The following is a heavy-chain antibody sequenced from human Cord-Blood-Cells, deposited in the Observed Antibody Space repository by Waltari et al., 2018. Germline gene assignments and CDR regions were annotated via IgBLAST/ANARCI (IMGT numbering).Heavy chain of an antibody. CDR1: GYTVTGYY. J-gene: IGHJ4*02. CDR3: ARGIRSSWYYFDY. V-gene: IGHV1-2*04. D-gene: IGHD6-13*01. Sequence: QVQLVQWGAGVKKPGASVKVSCKASGYTVTGYYIHGVGQAPGQGLEWKGWINPNRGGTNYAQKFQGWVTMTRDTSISTAYMELGRLRSDDTAVYYCARGIRSSWYYFDYWGQGTLVTVSS. CDR2: INPNRGGT.